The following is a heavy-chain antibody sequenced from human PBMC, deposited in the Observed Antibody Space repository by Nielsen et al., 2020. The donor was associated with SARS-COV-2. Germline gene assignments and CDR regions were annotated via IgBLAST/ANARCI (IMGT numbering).Heavy chain of an antibody. J-gene: IGHJ6*02. Sequence: GESLQISCAASGFTFSSYIMNWVRQAPGKGLEWVSYISSSSSTIYYADSVKGRFTISRDNAKNSLYLQMNSLRDEDTAVYYCARVECSGGSCYPSYYYYGMDVWGQGTTVTVSS. CDR2: ISSSSSTI. CDR1: GFTFSSYI. CDR3: ARVECSGGSCYPSYYYYGMDV. D-gene: IGHD2-15*01. V-gene: IGHV3-48*02.